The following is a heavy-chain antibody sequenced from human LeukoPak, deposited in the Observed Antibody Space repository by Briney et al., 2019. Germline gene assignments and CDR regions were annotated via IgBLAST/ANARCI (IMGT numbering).Heavy chain of an antibody. CDR1: GYSFTSYW. Sequence: GESLKISCKGSGYSFTSYWIGWVRQMPGKGLEWMGIIYPGDSDTRYSPSFQGQVTISADKSIRTAYLQWSSLKASDTAMYYCARAGDYGDYDPNWFDPWGQGTLVTVSS. CDR3: ARAGDYGDYDPNWFDP. D-gene: IGHD4-17*01. V-gene: IGHV5-51*01. J-gene: IGHJ5*02. CDR2: IYPGDSDT.